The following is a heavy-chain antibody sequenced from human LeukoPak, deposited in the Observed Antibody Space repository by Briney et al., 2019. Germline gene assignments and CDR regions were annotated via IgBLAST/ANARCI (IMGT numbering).Heavy chain of an antibody. CDR2: ISAYNGNT. Sequence: ASVKVSCKASGYTCTSYGISWVRQAPGQGLEWMGWISAYNGNTNYAQKLQGRVTMTTDTSTSTAYMELRSLRSDDTAVYYCARDRRYYYGSGGANHWGQGTLVTVSS. CDR1: GYTCTSYG. D-gene: IGHD3-10*01. J-gene: IGHJ5*02. CDR3: ARDRRYYYGSGGANH. V-gene: IGHV1-18*01.